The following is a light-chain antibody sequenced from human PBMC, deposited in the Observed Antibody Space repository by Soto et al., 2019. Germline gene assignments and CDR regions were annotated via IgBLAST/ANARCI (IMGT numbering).Light chain of an antibody. CDR3: QKYNSAPLT. Sequence: IQIAHSSSSLSASVGDRVTIPCRASQGISNYLAWYQQKPGKVPKLLIYAASTLQSGVPSRFSGSGSGTDFTLTISSLQPEDVATYYCQKYNSAPLTFGGGTKVDIK. V-gene: IGKV1-27*01. J-gene: IGKJ4*01. CDR1: QGISNY. CDR2: AAS.